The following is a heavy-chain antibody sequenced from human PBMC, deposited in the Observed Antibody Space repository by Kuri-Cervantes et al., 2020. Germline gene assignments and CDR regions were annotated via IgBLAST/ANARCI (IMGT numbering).Heavy chain of an antibody. J-gene: IGHJ6*03. CDR3: ARDKASAWNRNYYMDV. Sequence: GGSLRLSCAASGFTFSNYGVHWVRQAPGKGLEWVAFTRPDRSDKYYADSVKGRSTISRDNSKNTPYLQMNSLTVEDTAVYYCARDKASAWNRNYYMDVWGKGTTVTVSS. CDR2: TRPDRSDK. CDR1: GFTFSNYG. D-gene: IGHD1-1*01. V-gene: IGHV3-30*02.